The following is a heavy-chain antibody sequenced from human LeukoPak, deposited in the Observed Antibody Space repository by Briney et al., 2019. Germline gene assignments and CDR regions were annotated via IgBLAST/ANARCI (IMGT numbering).Heavy chain of an antibody. J-gene: IGHJ4*02. CDR1: GYSISSGYY. Sequence: SETLSLTCAVSGYSISSGYYWGWIRQPPGEGLEGVGSIYHSGTTYYNPPLKRRVTISVDTSKNQLSLKLSSVTAADTAVYYCARNILPSPYYYDSSGSRYSFDYWGQGTLVTVSS. CDR2: IYHSGTT. D-gene: IGHD3-22*01. CDR3: ARNILPSPYYYDSSGSRYSFDY. V-gene: IGHV4-38-2*01.